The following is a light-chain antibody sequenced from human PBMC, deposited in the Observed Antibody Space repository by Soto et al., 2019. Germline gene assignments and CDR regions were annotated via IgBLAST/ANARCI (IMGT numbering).Light chain of an antibody. J-gene: IGLJ1*01. CDR2: DVN. CDR1: SSDVGAYNY. Sequence: QSALTQPASVSGSPGQSISISCTGTSSDVGAYNYVSWYQQHPDKVPKLVIFDVNNRPSGVSNRFSGSKSGNAASLTISGLQAEDEADYYCCSYTSTSIYVFGAGTKVTVL. CDR3: CSYTSTSIYV. V-gene: IGLV2-14*03.